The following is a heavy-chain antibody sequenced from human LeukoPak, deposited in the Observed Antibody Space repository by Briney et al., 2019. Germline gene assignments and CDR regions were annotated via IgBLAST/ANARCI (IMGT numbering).Heavy chain of an antibody. J-gene: IGHJ3*02. D-gene: IGHD1-14*01. Sequence: GGSLGLSCTASGFTVSNNYMSWVRQAPGKGLEWVSISYSDTNTNYADSVKGRFTISRDTSQNTLSLQMNSLRAEDTAVYYCVRKDRDFNAAFDIWGQGTVVTVSA. V-gene: IGHV3-53*01. CDR3: VRKDRDFNAAFDI. CDR1: GFTVSNNY. CDR2: SYSDTNT.